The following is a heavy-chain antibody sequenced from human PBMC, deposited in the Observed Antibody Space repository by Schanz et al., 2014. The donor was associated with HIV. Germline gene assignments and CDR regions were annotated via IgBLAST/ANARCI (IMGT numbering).Heavy chain of an antibody. V-gene: IGHV4-61*02. CDR2: ISASGSS. D-gene: IGHD3-3*01. CDR3: ASSITISGVVYAMDV. CDR1: GGSISSGGHF. Sequence: QVQLQESGPGLVKPSQTLSLTCVVSGGSISSGGHFWSWIRQPAGKGLEWIGRISASGSSNYNPSLKSRLSMSIDTSKKNFSLNLSSVTAADTAVYYCASSITISGVVYAMDVWGQGTTVALSS. J-gene: IGHJ6*02.